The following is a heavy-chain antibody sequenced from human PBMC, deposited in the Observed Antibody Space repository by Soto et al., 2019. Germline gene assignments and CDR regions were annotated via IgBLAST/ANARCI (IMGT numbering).Heavy chain of an antibody. J-gene: IGHJ3*01. Sequence: PGGSLRLSCAAFGLTISGKKYVAWVRQAPGKGLEWVSALYDVDGSFYADSVKGRFTTSSDSSKTTVYLQINDLRPDDTAVYYCATWHEREHAYDVWGQRTTVTVSS. D-gene: IGHD1-1*01. CDR3: ATWHEREHAYDV. CDR2: LYDVDGS. CDR1: GLTISGKKY. V-gene: IGHV3-53*01.